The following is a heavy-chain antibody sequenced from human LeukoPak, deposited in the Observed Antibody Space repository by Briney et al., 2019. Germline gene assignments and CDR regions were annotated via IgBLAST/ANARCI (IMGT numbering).Heavy chain of an antibody. Sequence: HSGGSLRLSCAASGFTFSSYWMNCARQAPGKGLEWVANIKLDVSETYYVDSVRGRFTISRDNTKNSLYLQMDSLRAEDTAVYYCARKGNAFDFWGQGTMVTVSS. D-gene: IGHD3-10*01. CDR1: GFTFSSYW. J-gene: IGHJ3*01. CDR2: IKLDVSET. CDR3: ARKGNAFDF. V-gene: IGHV3-7*01.